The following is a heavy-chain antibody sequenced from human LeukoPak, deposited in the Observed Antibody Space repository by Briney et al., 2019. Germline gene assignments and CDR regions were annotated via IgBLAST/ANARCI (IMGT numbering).Heavy chain of an antibody. Sequence: GGSLRLSRAASGFMFTHHGMHWVRQAPGKGLEWVSTISGSGGSTYYADSVKGRFTISRDNSKNTLYLQMNSLRAEDTAVYYCAKHPPAGVFDYWGQGTLVTVPS. CDR3: AKHPPAGVFDY. V-gene: IGHV3-23*01. CDR2: ISGSGGST. CDR1: GFMFTHHG. J-gene: IGHJ4*02. D-gene: IGHD2-2*01.